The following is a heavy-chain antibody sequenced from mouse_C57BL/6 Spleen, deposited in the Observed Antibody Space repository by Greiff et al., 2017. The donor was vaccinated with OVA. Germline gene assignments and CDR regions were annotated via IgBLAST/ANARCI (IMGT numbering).Heavy chain of an antibody. CDR3: ARTGSSVSYAMDY. J-gene: IGHJ4*01. Sequence: EVQGVESVAELVRPGASVKLSCTASGFNIKNTYMHWVKQRPEQGLEWIGRIDPANGNTKYAPKFQGKATITADTSSNTAYLQLSSLTSEDTAIYYCARTGSSVSYAMDYWGQGTSVTVSS. V-gene: IGHV14-3*01. CDR2: IDPANGNT. D-gene: IGHD1-1*01. CDR1: GFNIKNTY.